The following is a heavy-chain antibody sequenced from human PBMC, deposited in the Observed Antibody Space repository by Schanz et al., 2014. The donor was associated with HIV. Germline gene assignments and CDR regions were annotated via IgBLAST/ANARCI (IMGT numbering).Heavy chain of an antibody. J-gene: IGHJ6*02. V-gene: IGHV3-33*06. CDR2: IWYDGSNK. CDR3: AKVPVAHYYYGMDV. Sequence: QVHLVESGGGVVQPGTYLRLSCAASGLAFNDYYMSWIRQAPGKGLEWVAVIWYDGSNKYYTDSVKGRFTISRDSSKNTLYLQMNSLRAEDTAVYYCAKVPVAHYYYGMDVWGQGTTVTVSS. CDR1: GLAFNDYY.